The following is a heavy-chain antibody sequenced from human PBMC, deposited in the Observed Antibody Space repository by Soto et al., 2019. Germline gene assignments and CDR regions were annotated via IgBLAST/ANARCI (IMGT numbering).Heavy chain of an antibody. J-gene: IGHJ5*02. Sequence: GASVKVSCKASGYSFIDYYIHWVRQAPGQGLEWMGWISPRSGGTNYAQKFRGRVTITSDTSINTAYTELTSLSSDDTAVYYCTKKGGGPFPFDPWGQGTRVTVSS. CDR2: ISPRSGGT. V-gene: IGHV1-2*02. CDR3: TKKGGGPFPFDP. CDR1: GYSFIDYY. D-gene: IGHD3-10*01.